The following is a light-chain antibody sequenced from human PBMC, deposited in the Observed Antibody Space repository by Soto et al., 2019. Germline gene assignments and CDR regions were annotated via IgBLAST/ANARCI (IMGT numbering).Light chain of an antibody. J-gene: IGKJ1*01. V-gene: IGKV3-20*01. Sequence: EIVLTQSPGTLSLSPGERATLSCRASQSVSSNYLAWYQQKPGQAPRLLIYGASSRATGIPDRFSGSGYGTDFALNIRRLEPEDFAVNYCQQYGSSPSTFGQGNKVDIK. CDR3: QQYGSSPST. CDR1: QSVSSNY. CDR2: GAS.